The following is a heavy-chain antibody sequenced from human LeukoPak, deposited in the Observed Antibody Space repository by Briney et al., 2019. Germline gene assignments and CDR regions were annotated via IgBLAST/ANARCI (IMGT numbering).Heavy chain of an antibody. Sequence: ASVKVSCKVSGYTLTELSMHWVRQAPGKGLEWMGGFDPEDGETIYAQKFQGRVTMTEDTSTDTAYMELSSLRSEDTAVYYCATEPHNDIAAAGTGVIDPWGQGTLVTVSS. CDR2: FDPEDGET. D-gene: IGHD6-13*01. CDR1: GYTLTELS. J-gene: IGHJ5*02. V-gene: IGHV1-24*01. CDR3: ATEPHNDIAAAGTGVIDP.